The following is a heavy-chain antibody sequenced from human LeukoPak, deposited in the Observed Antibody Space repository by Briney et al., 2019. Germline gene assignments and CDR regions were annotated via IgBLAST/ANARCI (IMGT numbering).Heavy chain of an antibody. V-gene: IGHV3-23*01. CDR2: ISGSGGST. CDR1: GFTFSSYA. CDR3: AKELSSGYYGYYFDY. D-gene: IGHD6-19*01. Sequence: PGGSLRLSCAASGFTFSSYAMSWVRQAPGKGLEWVSTISGSGGSTNYADSVKGRFTISRDNSKNTLYLQMNSLRAEDTAVYYCAKELSSGYYGYYFDYWGQGTQVTVSS. J-gene: IGHJ4*02.